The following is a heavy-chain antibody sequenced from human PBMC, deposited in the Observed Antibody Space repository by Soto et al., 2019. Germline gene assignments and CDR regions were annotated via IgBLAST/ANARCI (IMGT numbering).Heavy chain of an antibody. CDR2: IYYSGST. CDR1: GGSVSSGSYY. J-gene: IGHJ6*02. Sequence: NTSETLSLTCTVSGGSVSSGSYYWSWIRQPPGKGLEWIGYIYYSGSTNYNPSLKSRVTISVDTSKNQFSLKLSSVTAADTAVYYCARDRDVTMVRGVKEVEYYYYYGMDVWGQGTTVTVSS. D-gene: IGHD3-10*01. CDR3: ARDRDVTMVRGVKEVEYYYYYGMDV. V-gene: IGHV4-61*01.